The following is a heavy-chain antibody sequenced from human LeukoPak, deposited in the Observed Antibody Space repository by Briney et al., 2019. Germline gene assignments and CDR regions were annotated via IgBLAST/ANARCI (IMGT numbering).Heavy chain of an antibody. V-gene: IGHV1-2*02. CDR3: ARDFSSSSSVYYYYYMDV. D-gene: IGHD6-6*01. CDR1: GYTFTGYY. J-gene: IGHJ6*03. Sequence: ASVKVSCKASGYTFTGYYMHWVRQAPGQGLEWMGWINPNSGGTNYAQKFKGRVTMTRDTSISTAYMELSRLRSDDTAVYYCARDFSSSSSVYYYYYMDVWGKGTTVTVSS. CDR2: INPNSGGT.